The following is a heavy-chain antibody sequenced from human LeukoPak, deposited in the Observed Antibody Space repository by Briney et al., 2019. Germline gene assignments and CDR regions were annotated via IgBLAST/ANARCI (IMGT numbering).Heavy chain of an antibody. V-gene: IGHV1-69*06. J-gene: IGHJ3*02. CDR3: ARELKGGNPVGAFDI. CDR2: IIPIFGTA. D-gene: IGHD4-23*01. Sequence: SVKVSCKGFGATFSTFGINWVRQAPGQGLEWMGGIIPIFGTAKYAQKFQGRVTISADISTSTAYMELSSLRSEDTAVYYCARELKGGNPVGAFDIWGQGTMVTVSS. CDR1: GATFSTFG.